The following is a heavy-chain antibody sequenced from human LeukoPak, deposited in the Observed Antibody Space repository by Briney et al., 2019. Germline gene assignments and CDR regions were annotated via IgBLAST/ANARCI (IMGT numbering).Heavy chain of an antibody. D-gene: IGHD7-27*01. Sequence: PGGSLRLSCAASGFTFSSYGMHWVRQAPGKGLEWVAVISYDGSNKYYADSVKGRFTISRDNSKNTLYLQMNSLRAEDTAVYYCAKAPMSWALYYFDYWGQGTLVTVSS. V-gene: IGHV3-30*18. CDR3: AKAPMSWALYYFDY. CDR2: ISYDGSNK. CDR1: GFTFSSYG. J-gene: IGHJ4*02.